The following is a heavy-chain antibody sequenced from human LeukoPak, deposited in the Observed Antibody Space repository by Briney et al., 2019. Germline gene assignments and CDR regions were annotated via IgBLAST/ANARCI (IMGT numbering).Heavy chain of an antibody. CDR1: GFTFSSYS. J-gene: IGHJ4*02. CDR3: ATLPSFDY. D-gene: IGHD2-15*01. V-gene: IGHV3-21*01. CDR2: ISSSSSYI. Sequence: GGSLRLSCAASGFTFSSYSMNWVGQATGKGLEWVSSISSSSSYIYYADSVKGRFTISRDNAKNSLYLQMNSLRAEDTAVYYCATLPSFDYWGQGTLVTVSS.